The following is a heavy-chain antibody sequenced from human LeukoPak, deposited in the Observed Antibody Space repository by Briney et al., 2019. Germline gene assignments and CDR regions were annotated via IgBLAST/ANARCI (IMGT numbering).Heavy chain of an antibody. CDR2: IKTDGSEK. D-gene: IGHD5-24*01. CDR3: ARDEAEMATTKGYFDY. J-gene: IGHJ4*02. CDR1: GFTFSNYW. V-gene: IGHV3-7*01. Sequence: GGSLRLSCEGSGFTFSNYWMGWVRQAPGKGLQWVANIKTDGSEKYYVDSVKGRFTISRDNAKNSLYLQMNSLRAEDTAVYYCARDEAEMATTKGYFDYWGQGTLVTVSS.